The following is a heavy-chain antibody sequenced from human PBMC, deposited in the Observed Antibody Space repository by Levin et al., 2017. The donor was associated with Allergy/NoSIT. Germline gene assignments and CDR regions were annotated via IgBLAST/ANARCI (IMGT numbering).Heavy chain of an antibody. CDR2: ISSSSTYI. J-gene: IGHJ6*02. CDR3: ASSPRNPEGFYYYYGLDV. V-gene: IGHV3-21*01. Sequence: GESLKISCAASGLPFSRYSMNWVRQAPGKGLEWVSSISSSSTYISYADSVQGRFTISRDNAKNSVYLQMNSLRAEDTAVYYCASSPRNPEGFYYYYGLDVWGQGTTVTVSS. CDR1: GLPFSRYS.